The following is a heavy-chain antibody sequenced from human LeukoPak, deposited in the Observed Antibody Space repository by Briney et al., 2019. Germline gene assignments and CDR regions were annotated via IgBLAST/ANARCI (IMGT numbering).Heavy chain of an antibody. J-gene: IGHJ4*02. D-gene: IGHD6-13*01. CDR2: IYYSGTT. CDR1: GGSISSYY. Sequence: PSETLSLTCTVSGGSISSYYWSWIRQPPGKGLEWIGYIYYSGTTNYNPSLKSRVTISVDTSKNQFSLKLSSVTAADTAVYYCARGGYIAAAPYGYWGQGTLVTVSS. CDR3: ARGGYIAAAPYGY. V-gene: IGHV4-59*01.